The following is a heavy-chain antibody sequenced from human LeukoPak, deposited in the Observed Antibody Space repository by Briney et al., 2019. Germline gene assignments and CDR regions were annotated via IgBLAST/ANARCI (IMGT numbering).Heavy chain of an antibody. CDR3: ATGRVDYYDSSGYSHFDY. CDR2: FDPEDGET. D-gene: IGHD3-22*01. J-gene: IGHJ4*02. Sequence: ASVKVSCKVSGYTLTELSMHWVRQAPGNGLEWMGGFDPEDGETIYAQKFQGRVTMTEGTSTDTAYMELSSLRSEDTAVYYCATGRVDYYDSSGYSHFDYWGQGTLVTVSS. CDR1: GYTLTELS. V-gene: IGHV1-24*01.